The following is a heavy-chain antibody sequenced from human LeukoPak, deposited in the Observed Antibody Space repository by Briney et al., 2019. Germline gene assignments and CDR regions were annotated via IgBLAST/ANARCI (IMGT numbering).Heavy chain of an antibody. D-gene: IGHD5-18*01. CDR1: GGSISSGGYY. CDR3: ARVPRYSYGPVAFDY. V-gene: IGHV4-30-2*01. Sequence: SETLSLTCTVSGGSISSGGYYWSWIRQPPGKGLEWIGYIYHSGSTYYNPSLKSRVTISVDRSKNQFSLKLSSVTAADTAVYYCARVPRYSYGPVAFDYWGQGTLVTVSS. CDR2: IYHSGST. J-gene: IGHJ4*02.